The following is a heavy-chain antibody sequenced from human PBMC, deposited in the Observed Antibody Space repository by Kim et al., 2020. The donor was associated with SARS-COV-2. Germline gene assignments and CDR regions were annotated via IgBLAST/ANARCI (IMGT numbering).Heavy chain of an antibody. CDR3: ARHKMYYYDSTRAFDI. D-gene: IGHD3-22*01. CDR1: GGSISSSSYY. V-gene: IGHV4-39*01. J-gene: IGHJ3*02. CDR2: IYYSGST. Sequence: SETLSLTCTVSGGSISSSSYYWGWIRQPPGKGLEWIGSIYYSGSTYYNPSLKSRVTISVDTSKNQFSLKLSSVTAADTAVYYCARHKMYYYDSTRAFDIWGEGTMVTVSS.